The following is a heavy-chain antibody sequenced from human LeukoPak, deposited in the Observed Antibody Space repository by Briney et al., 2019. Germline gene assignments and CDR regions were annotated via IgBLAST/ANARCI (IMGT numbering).Heavy chain of an antibody. V-gene: IGHV3-30*04. CDR1: GFTFSSYA. CDR3: ARDIHPRYCSGGSCYILNR. D-gene: IGHD2-15*01. CDR2: ISYDGSNK. Sequence: GRSLRLSCAASGFTFSSYAMHWVRQAPGKGLEWVAVISYDGSNKYYADSVKGRFTISRDNSKNTLYLQMNSLRAEDTAVYYCARDIHPRYCSGGSCYILNRWGQGTLVTVSS. J-gene: IGHJ4*02.